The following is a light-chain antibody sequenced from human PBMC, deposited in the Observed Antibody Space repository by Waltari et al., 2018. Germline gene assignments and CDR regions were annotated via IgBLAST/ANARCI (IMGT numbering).Light chain of an antibody. CDR2: EVT. CDR1: SSDIGKYTY. CDR3: CSDAGSGTYV. V-gene: IGLV2-23*02. Sequence: QSALTQPASVSGSPGQSITISCTGTSSDIGKYTYVSWYQHLPGKVPKVMISEVTKRPSGVSNRFSGSKSGNTASLTISGLQADDEAEYYCCSDAGSGTYVFGTGTKLTVV. J-gene: IGLJ1*01.